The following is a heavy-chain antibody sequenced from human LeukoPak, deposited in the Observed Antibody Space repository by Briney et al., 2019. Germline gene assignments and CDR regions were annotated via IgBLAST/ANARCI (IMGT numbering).Heavy chain of an antibody. Sequence: GGSLRLSCAASGFTFSDFWMGWVRQAPGKGLEWVANINQDGSENYYVDSVKGRFTISRDNAKNSLYLQMNSLRVEDTAVYYCTKGRSNHYWGQGTLVTVST. CDR1: GFTFSDFW. V-gene: IGHV3-7*01. J-gene: IGHJ4*02. CDR2: INQDGSEN. CDR3: TKGRSNHY. D-gene: IGHD4-11*01.